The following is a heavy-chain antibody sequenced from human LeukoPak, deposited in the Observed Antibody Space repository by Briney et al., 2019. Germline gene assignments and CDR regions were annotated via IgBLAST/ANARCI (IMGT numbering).Heavy chain of an antibody. Sequence: GGSLRLSCAASGFTFSSYAMSWVRQAPGKGREGVGFIRSKAYGGTTEYAASVKGRFTISRDDSKSIAYLQMNSLKTEDRAVYSCTKDRVILGVPGVIKSAGPDGYFHLWGRGTLVTVSS. J-gene: IGHJ2*01. CDR3: TKDRVILGVPGVIKSAGPDGYFHL. CDR2: IRSKAYGGTT. V-gene: IGHV3-49*04. CDR1: GFTFSSYA. D-gene: IGHD3-3*01.